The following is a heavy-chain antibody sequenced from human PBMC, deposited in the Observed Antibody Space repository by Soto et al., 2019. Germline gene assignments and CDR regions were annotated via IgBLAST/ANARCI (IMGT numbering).Heavy chain of an antibody. CDR2: INPNSGVT. CDR1: GDTFTDDY. J-gene: IGHJ6*03. V-gene: IGHV1-2*04. Sequence: HVQLVQSGAEVKKPGASVTVSCRSSGDTFTDDYMHRVRQAPGQGLGWMGWINPNSGVTKYAQKYQGWVTMPRDTSIRTVYMQLSRLRSDATAVYYCARESGGTTATLDSYYFYMDVWGTGTTVTVSS. D-gene: IGHD4-17*01. CDR3: ARESGGTTATLDSYYFYMDV.